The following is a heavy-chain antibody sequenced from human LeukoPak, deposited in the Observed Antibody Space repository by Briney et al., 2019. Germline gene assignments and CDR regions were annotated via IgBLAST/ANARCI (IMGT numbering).Heavy chain of an antibody. D-gene: IGHD5-18*01. Sequence: SETLSLICSVSGGSISSSDFYWGWIRQPPGKGLEWIGSVYHSGSTYYNPSLKSRVTISVDTSKNQFSLKLSSVTAADTAVYYCARVGPVDTAMVTPFSLGMDVWGQGTTVTVSS. CDR1: GGSISSSDFY. J-gene: IGHJ6*02. CDR2: VYHSGST. CDR3: ARVGPVDTAMVTPFSLGMDV. V-gene: IGHV4-39*07.